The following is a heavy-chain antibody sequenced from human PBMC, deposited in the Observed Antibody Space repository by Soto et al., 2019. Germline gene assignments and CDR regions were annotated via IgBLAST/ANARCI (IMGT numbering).Heavy chain of an antibody. Sequence: EQLEESGGDLVEPGRSLRLSCTASGFTFGDYAMSWFRQAPGKGLEWVGFIRSKVYGGAIDYAAPVKGRFSISRDDSKNIAYLQMNSLKSEDTAVYYCARDGGYCGFGCHIGNWYFGLWGRGTLVTVSS. D-gene: IGHD2-21*01. J-gene: IGHJ2*01. CDR1: GFTFGDYA. CDR2: IRSKVYGGAI. V-gene: IGHV3-49*03. CDR3: ARDGGYCGFGCHIGNWYFGL.